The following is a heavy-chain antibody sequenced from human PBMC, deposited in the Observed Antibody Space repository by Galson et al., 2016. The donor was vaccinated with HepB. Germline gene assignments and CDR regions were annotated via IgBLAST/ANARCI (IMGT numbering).Heavy chain of an antibody. CDR1: GYTLSEIS. CDR3: ATGEYEQDPSFAY. V-gene: IGHV1-24*01. D-gene: IGHD4-17*01. CDR2: FDPENGEA. J-gene: IGHJ4*02. Sequence: SVKVSCKVSGYTLSEISMHWVRQVPGKGLEWMGSFDPENGEAMYAQKFQGRVTMTEDTSTDTAYMELSSLRSEDTAVYYCATGEYEQDPSFAYWGQGALVTVSS.